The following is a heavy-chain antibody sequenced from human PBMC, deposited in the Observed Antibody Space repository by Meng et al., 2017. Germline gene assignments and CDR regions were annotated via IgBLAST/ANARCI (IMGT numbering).Heavy chain of an antibody. CDR1: GFSLTSSGVG. Sequence: SGPTLVKPTQTLTLTCTFSGFSLTSSGVGVGWIRQPPGKALEWLAHIYWDGDKRYSPSLRSRLTITKDTSKNQVVLTMTNMDPVDTATYYCVHRRFRGSTSCYDYWGQGTLVTVSS. V-gene: IGHV2-5*02. J-gene: IGHJ4*02. CDR2: IYWDGDK. D-gene: IGHD2-2*01. CDR3: VHRRFRGSTSCYDY.